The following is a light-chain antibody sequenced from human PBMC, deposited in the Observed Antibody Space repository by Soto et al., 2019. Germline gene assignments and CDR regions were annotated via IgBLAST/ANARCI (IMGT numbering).Light chain of an antibody. CDR2: EAS. Sequence: DIQMTQSPSSLSASVGDRVTITCRASQGIRHYLAWYQQKPGKVPKLLIYEASNLQSGVPSRFRGGGSGTEFTLTISGLQPADVATYYCQNFDSAPQTFGQGTKVEIK. CDR3: QNFDSAPQT. J-gene: IGKJ1*01. V-gene: IGKV1-27*01. CDR1: QGIRHY.